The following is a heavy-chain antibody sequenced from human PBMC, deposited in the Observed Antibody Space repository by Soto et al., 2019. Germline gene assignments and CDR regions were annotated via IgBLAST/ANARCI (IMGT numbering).Heavy chain of an antibody. Sequence: QVQLVQSGAEVKKPGASVKVSCKASGYTFTSYGISWVRQAPGQGLEWMGWISAYNGNTNDAQKLQGRVTMTTDTSTSTAYKELRSLRSDETAVYYCARFPYSSGWYEFDYWGQGTLVTVSS. D-gene: IGHD6-19*01. CDR1: GYTFTSYG. J-gene: IGHJ4*02. CDR3: ARFPYSSGWYEFDY. V-gene: IGHV1-18*01. CDR2: ISAYNGNT.